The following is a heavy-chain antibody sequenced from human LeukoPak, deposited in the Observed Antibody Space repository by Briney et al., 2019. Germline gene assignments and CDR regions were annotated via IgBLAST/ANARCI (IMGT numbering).Heavy chain of an antibody. Sequence: GGSLRLSCAASGYTFSSYDMHWVRQAPGKGLEWVAFIRYDGSNKYYADSVKGRFTISRDNSKNTLYLQMNSLRAEDTAVYYCAKDKGTMVRGNYYYMDVWGKGTTVTISS. CDR3: AKDKGTMVRGNYYYMDV. V-gene: IGHV3-30*02. D-gene: IGHD3-10*01. CDR1: GYTFSSYD. J-gene: IGHJ6*03. CDR2: IRYDGSNK.